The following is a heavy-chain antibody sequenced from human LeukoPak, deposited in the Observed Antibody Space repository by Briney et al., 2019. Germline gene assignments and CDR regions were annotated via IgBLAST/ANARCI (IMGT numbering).Heavy chain of an antibody. CDR2: IIPIFGTA. D-gene: IGHD5-18*01. V-gene: IGHV1-69*05. CDR1: GGTFSSYA. J-gene: IGHJ6*03. Sequence: PRASVKVSCKASGGTFSSYAISWVRQAPGQGLEWMGGIIPIFGTANYAQKFQGRVTITTDESTSTAYMELSSLRSEDTAVYYCASPGYSYGPALGNRDYYMDVWGKGTTVTVSS. CDR3: ASPGYSYGPALGNRDYYMDV.